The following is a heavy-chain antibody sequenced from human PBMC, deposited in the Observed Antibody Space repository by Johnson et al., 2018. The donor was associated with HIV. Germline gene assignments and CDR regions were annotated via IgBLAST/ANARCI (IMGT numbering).Heavy chain of an antibody. D-gene: IGHD1-26*01. CDR2: IKQDGSEK. J-gene: IGHJ3*02. CDR3: VRDPGWGALDI. CDR1: GFTFSSYY. V-gene: IGHV3-7*03. Sequence: VQLVESGGGVVQPGRSLRLSCAASGFTFSSYYMSWVRQAPGKGLEWVANIKQDGSEKHYVDSVKGRFTISRDNAKHTLYLQIHSLRAEDTAVYYCVRDPGWGALDIWGHGTMVTVSS.